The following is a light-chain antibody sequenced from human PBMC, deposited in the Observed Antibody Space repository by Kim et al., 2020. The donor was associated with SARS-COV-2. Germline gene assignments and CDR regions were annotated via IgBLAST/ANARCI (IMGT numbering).Light chain of an antibody. CDR3: YSAADNKFWV. V-gene: IGLV3-27*01. Sequence: SYELTQPSSVSVSPGQTARITCSGDILAKKYARWFQQKPGQAPVVVIYKDSERPSGIPERFSGSSSGTTVTLTISGAQVEDEADYYCYSAADNKFWVFGGGTKLTVL. CDR2: KDS. CDR1: ILAKKY. J-gene: IGLJ3*02.